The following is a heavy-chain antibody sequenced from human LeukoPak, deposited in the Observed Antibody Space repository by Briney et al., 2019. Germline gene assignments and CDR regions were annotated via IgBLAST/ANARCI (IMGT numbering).Heavy chain of an antibody. CDR1: GGTFSSYA. Sequence: GASVKVSCKASGGTFSSYAISWVRQAPGQGLEWMGWINPNSGGTNYAQKFQGRVTMTRDTSISTAYMELSRLRSDDTAVYYCARGVYGWLQLKGMDVWGQGTAVTVSS. CDR2: INPNSGGT. V-gene: IGHV1-2*02. CDR3: ARGVYGWLQLKGMDV. D-gene: IGHD5-12*01. J-gene: IGHJ6*02.